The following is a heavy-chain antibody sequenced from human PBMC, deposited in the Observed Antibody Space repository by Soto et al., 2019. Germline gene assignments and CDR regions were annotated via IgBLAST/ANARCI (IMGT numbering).Heavy chain of an antibody. J-gene: IGHJ5*02. Sequence: SETLSLTCTVSGASISGFNWSWIRKSAGKGLEWIGRIYATGTTDYNPSLKSRVMMSVDTSKKQFSLKLRSVTAADTAVYYCVRDGTKTLRDWFDPWRQGMSVTVSS. CDR2: IYATGTT. CDR1: GASISGFN. V-gene: IGHV4-4*07. D-gene: IGHD1-1*01. CDR3: VRDGTKTLRDWFDP.